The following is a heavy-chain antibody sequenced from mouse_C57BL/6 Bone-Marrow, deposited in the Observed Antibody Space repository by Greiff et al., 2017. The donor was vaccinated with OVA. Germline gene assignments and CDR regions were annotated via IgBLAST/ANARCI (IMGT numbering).Heavy chain of an antibody. J-gene: IGHJ2*01. Sequence: VQLQQSGAELVKPGASVKLSCKASGYTFTGYCMHWVKQRPGRGLKWIGRIDPKNGGTKYNEKFQSKATLTVDKSSSTAYMQLSSLTSEDSAGYYCNYDFDYWGQGTTLTVSS. CDR3: NYDFDY. CDR2: IDPKNGGT. CDR1: GYTFTGYC. V-gene: IGHV1-72*01. D-gene: IGHD1-1*01.